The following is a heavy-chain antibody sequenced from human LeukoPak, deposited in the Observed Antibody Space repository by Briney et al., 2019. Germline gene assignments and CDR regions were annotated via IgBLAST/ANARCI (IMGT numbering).Heavy chain of an antibody. V-gene: IGHV1-2*02. CDR1: GYTFTGYY. CDR3: ARDHSGYDWGYYYYMDV. D-gene: IGHD5-12*01. CDR2: INPNSGGT. J-gene: IGHJ6*03. Sequence: ASVKVSCKASGYTFTGYYMHWVRQAPGQGLEWMGWINPNSGGTNYAQKFQGRVTMTRDTSISTAYMELSRLRSDDTAVYYCARDHSGYDWGYYYYMDVWGKGTTVTVSS.